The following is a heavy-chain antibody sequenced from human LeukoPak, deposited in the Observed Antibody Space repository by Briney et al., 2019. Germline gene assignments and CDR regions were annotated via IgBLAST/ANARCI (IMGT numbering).Heavy chain of an antibody. Sequence: SETLSLTCTVSGDSISSGSYFWNWIRQPAGKGLEWIGRFYTTGSTNYNPTLKTRVTISIDTSKNQFSLKLSSVTAADTALYYCTRGNYYYMDVWGKGTTVTISS. CDR1: GDSISSGSYF. J-gene: IGHJ6*03. CDR2: FYTTGST. CDR3: TRGNYYYMDV. V-gene: IGHV4-61*02.